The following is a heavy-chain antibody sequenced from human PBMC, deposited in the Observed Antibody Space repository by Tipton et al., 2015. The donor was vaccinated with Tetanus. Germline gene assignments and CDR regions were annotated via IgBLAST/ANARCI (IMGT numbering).Heavy chain of an antibody. V-gene: IGHV4-31*03. CDR2: IYYSGST. J-gene: IGHJ4*02. D-gene: IGHD6-6*01. Sequence: TLSLTCTVSGGSISSGGYYWSWIRQHPGKGLEWIGYIYYSGSTYYNPSLKSRVTISVDTSKNQFSLKLSSVTAADTAVYYCATIEYSSSWAFYPLASSYFDYWGQGPLVTVSS. CDR1: GGSISSGGYY. CDR3: ATIEYSSSWAFYPLASSYFDY.